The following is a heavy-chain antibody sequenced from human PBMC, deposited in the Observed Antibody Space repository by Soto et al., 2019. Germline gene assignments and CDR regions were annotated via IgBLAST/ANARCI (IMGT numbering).Heavy chain of an antibody. CDR1: GYTFTSYG. J-gene: IGHJ6*02. D-gene: IGHD2-15*01. Sequence: QVQLVQSGAEVKKPGASVKVSCKASGYTFTSYGISWVRQAPGQGLEWMGWISAYNGNTNYAQKLQGRVTMTSDTSTSTAYMELRSLRSDDTAVYYCARDILPFLVGGTISYYYYGMDVWGQGTTVTVSS. V-gene: IGHV1-18*01. CDR3: ARDILPFLVGGTISYYYYGMDV. CDR2: ISAYNGNT.